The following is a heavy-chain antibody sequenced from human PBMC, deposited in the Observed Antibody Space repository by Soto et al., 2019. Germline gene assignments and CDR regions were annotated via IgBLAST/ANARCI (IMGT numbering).Heavy chain of an antibody. D-gene: IGHD3-10*01. V-gene: IGHV4-30-4*01. CDR2: VFYSGAT. J-gene: IGHJ4*02. CDR1: GGPIKTGDYY. CDR3: ARAGFSYGHLLF. Sequence: SETLSLTCNVSGGPIKTGDYYWNWIRQPPGKGLEWIGYVFYSGATNYGPSLKSRAAISMDTSKNQFSLSLTSVTAADTAVYYCARAGFSYGHLLFWGQGIRVTVSS.